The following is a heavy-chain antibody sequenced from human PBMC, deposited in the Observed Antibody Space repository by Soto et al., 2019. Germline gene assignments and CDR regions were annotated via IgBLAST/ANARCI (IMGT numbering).Heavy chain of an antibody. J-gene: IGHJ5*02. CDR1: GFTFGDYA. Sequence: GGSLRLSCTASGFTFGDYAMSWFRQAPGKGLEWVGFIRSKAYGGTTEYAASVKDRFTISRDDSKSIAYLQMNSLKTEDTAVYYCTRDHCSGGSCYKSNWFDPWGQGTLVTVSS. V-gene: IGHV3-49*03. D-gene: IGHD2-15*01. CDR3: TRDHCSGGSCYKSNWFDP. CDR2: IRSKAYGGTT.